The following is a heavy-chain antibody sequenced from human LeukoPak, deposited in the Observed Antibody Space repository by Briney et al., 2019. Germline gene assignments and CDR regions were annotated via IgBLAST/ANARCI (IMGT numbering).Heavy chain of an antibody. V-gene: IGHV1-69*04. CDR3: AREDIVVVPAAIAPGAYYYYMDV. Sequence: SVKVSCKASGGTFSSYAISWVRQAPGQGLEWMGRIIPILGIANYAQKFQGRVTITVDKSTSTAYMELRSLRSDDTAVYYCAREDIVVVPAAIAPGAYYYYMDVWGKGTTVTVSS. CDR2: IIPILGIA. J-gene: IGHJ6*03. D-gene: IGHD2-2*02. CDR1: GGTFSSYA.